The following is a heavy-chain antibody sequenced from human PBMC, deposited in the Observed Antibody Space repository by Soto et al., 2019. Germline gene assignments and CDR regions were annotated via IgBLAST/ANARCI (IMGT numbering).Heavy chain of an antibody. V-gene: IGHV3-48*02. CDR2: ISSSSSTI. D-gene: IGHD4-17*01. J-gene: IGHJ4*02. CDR3: ARDVTLGYGDYFGCFDY. Sequence: EVQLVESGGGLVQPGGSLRLSCVASGFTFSSYSMNWVRQAPGKGLEWVSYISSSSSTIYYADSVKGRFTISRDNAKNSLYLQMNSLRDEDTAVYYCARDVTLGYGDYFGCFDYWGQGTLVTVSS. CDR1: GFTFSSYS.